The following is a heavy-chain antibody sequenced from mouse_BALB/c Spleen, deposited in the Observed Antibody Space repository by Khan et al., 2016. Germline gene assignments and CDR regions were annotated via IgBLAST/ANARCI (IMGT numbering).Heavy chain of an antibody. CDR3: ARAWYSRDY. CDR1: GYTFNNYW. J-gene: IGHJ4*01. Sequence: QVQLKQSGAELMKPGASVKISCKATGYTFNNYWIEWVKQRPGHGLEWIGDILPGSGNSNYNENLKGKATFTADTSSNTAYMQLSSLTSEDSAVYYCARAWYSRDYWGQGTSVTVSS. V-gene: IGHV1-9*01. CDR2: ILPGSGNS.